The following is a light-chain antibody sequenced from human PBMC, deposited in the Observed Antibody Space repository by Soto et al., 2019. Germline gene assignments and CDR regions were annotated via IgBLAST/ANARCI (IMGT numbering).Light chain of an antibody. V-gene: IGKV1-5*01. Sequence: DIQMTQSPSTLSASVGDRVTITCRASQNINSWLAWYQQKPGKAPNLLIYDASTLESGVPSRFSGSGSGTEFTLTISSLQPEDFATYYCQQANSFPLTFGGGTKVDIK. CDR2: DAS. J-gene: IGKJ4*01. CDR3: QQANSFPLT. CDR1: QNINSW.